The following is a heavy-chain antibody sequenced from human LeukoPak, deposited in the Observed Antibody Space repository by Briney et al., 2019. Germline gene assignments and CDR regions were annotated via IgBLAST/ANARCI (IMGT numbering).Heavy chain of an antibody. CDR3: TTGHGGYSGYGG. Sequence: GGSLRLSCAASGFTVSNNYMSWVRQAPGKGLEWVSVIYSGSSTYYADSVKGRFTISRDNSKNTLYLQMDSLRAEDTAVYYCTTGHGGYSGYGGWGQGTLVTVSS. CDR2: IYSGSST. CDR1: GFTVSNNY. D-gene: IGHD5-12*01. J-gene: IGHJ4*02. V-gene: IGHV3-66*01.